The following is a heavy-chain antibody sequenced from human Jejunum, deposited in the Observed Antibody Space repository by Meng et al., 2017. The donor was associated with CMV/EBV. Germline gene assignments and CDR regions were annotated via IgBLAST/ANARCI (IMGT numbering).Heavy chain of an antibody. CDR3: ARGIGES. CDR2: INSDGSST. J-gene: IGHJ4*02. D-gene: IGHD2/OR15-2a*01. V-gene: IGHV3-74*01. Sequence: SCSASGFTFSNYWMPWVRQAPGKGLVWVSRINSDGSSTTYADSVKGRLTISRDNAKNTLYLQMNSLRAEDTAVYYCARGIGESWGQGALVTVSS. CDR1: GFTFSNYW.